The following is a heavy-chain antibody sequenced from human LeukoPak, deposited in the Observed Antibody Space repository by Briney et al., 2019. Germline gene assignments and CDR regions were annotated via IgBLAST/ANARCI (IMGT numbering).Heavy chain of an antibody. CDR1: GGPISSGSYY. V-gene: IGHV4-61*02. Sequence: SETLSLTCTVSGGPISSGSYYWSWIRQPAGKGLEWIGRIYTSGSTNYNPSLKSRVTISVDTSKNQFSLKLSSVTAADTAVYYCASGYCTNGVCPNYFDYWAREPWSPSPQ. D-gene: IGHD2-8*01. CDR2: IYTSGST. J-gene: IGHJ4*02. CDR3: ASGYCTNGVCPNYFDY.